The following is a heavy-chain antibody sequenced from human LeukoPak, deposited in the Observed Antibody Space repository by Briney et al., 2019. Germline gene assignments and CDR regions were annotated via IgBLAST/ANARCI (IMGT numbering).Heavy chain of an antibody. CDR2: IYYSGST. V-gene: IGHV4-39*07. D-gene: IGHD5-18*01. J-gene: IGHJ4*02. CDR1: GGSISSSSYY. CDR3: ARVSVITSGYSYGYSSYFDY. Sequence: SETLSLTCTVSGGSISSSSYYWGWIRQPPGKGLEWIGSIYYSGSTYYNPSLKSRVTISVDTSKNQFSLKLSSVTAADTAVYYCARVSVITSGYSYGYSSYFDYWGQGTLVTVSS.